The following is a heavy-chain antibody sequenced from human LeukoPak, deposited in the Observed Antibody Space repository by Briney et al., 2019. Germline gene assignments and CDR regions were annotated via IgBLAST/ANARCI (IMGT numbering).Heavy chain of an antibody. CDR3: AKRASGSGTSLYHFDY. CDR1: GFSVTNNY. D-gene: IGHD3-10*01. Sequence: PGGSLRLSCAVSGFSVTNNYMSWVRQAPGKGLEWVSVFYVGGATYYADSVKGRFTISRDNSKNTLHLQMNSLRAEDTAVYYCAKRASGSGTSLYHFDYWGQGALVTVSS. CDR2: FYVGGAT. V-gene: IGHV3-53*01. J-gene: IGHJ4*02.